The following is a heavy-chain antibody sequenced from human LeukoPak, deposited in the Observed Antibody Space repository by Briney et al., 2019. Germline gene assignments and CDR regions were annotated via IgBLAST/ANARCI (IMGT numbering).Heavy chain of an antibody. D-gene: IGHD3-22*01. CDR1: GFTFSSYS. Sequence: GGSLRLSCAASGFTFSSYSVNWVRQAPGKGLEWVSPSSSTSSYIYYADSVKGRFTISRDNTKNSLYLQMNSLRAEDTAVYFCARVMPGTNYYDSSGYYYAPSDYWGQGTLVTVSS. CDR2: SSSTSSYI. V-gene: IGHV3-21*01. J-gene: IGHJ4*02. CDR3: ARVMPGTNYYDSSGYYYAPSDY.